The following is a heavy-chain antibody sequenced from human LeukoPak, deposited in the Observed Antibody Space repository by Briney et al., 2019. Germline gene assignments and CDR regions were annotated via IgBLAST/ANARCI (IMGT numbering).Heavy chain of an antibody. D-gene: IGHD3-10*01. CDR3: ARCLSPGMVRGVYYYYYMDV. CDR1: GGTFSSYA. V-gene: IGHV1-69*01. CDR2: IIPIFGTA. Sequence: ASVKVSCKASGGTFSSYAISWVRRAPGQGLEWMGGIIPIFGTANYAQKFQGRVTITADESTSTAYMELSSLRSEDTAVYYCARCLSPGMVRGVYYYYYMDVWGKGTTVTISS. J-gene: IGHJ6*03.